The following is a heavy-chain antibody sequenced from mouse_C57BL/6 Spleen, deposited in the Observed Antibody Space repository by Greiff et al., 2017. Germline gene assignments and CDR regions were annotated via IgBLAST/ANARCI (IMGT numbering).Heavy chain of an antibody. Sequence: VHVKQSGPELVKPGASVKISCKASGYSFTDYNMNWVKQSNGKSLEWIGVINPNYGTTSYNQKFKGKATLTVDQSSSTAYMQLNSLTSEDSAVYYCARRSSSPYWYFDVWGTGTTVTVSS. V-gene: IGHV1-39*01. CDR1: GYSFTDYN. D-gene: IGHD1-1*01. CDR3: ARRSSSPYWYFDV. J-gene: IGHJ1*03. CDR2: INPNYGTT.